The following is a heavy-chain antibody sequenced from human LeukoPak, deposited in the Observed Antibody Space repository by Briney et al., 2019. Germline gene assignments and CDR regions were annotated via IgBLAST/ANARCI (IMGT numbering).Heavy chain of an antibody. J-gene: IGHJ4*02. CDR2: IGGNGRTT. CDR3: AKRSMENTFYFDF. Sequence: GGFLRLSCAGSGFIFNNYAMSWVRQDPGKGLEWVSSIGGNGRTTVHADSVKGRFTISRDNSKNTLYLQMNSLRAEDTAVYYCAKRSMENTFYFDFWGQGTLVTVSS. V-gene: IGHV3-23*01. CDR1: GFIFNNYA. D-gene: IGHD2/OR15-2a*01.